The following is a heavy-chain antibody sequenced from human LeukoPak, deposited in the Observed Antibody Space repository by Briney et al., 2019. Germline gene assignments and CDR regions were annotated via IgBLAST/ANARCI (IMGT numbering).Heavy chain of an antibody. J-gene: IGHJ4*02. CDR2: IKHDGGET. V-gene: IGHV3-7*05. Sequence: QPGGSLRLSCAASGFTFNTYWMSWVPQAPGKGLEWVASIKHDGGETYFVDSVKGRLTISRDNTRNSLNLQMNSLRAEDTAVYYCARVCGGGGHVDYWGQGTLVTVSS. CDR3: ARVCGGGGHVDY. CDR1: GFTFNTYW. D-gene: IGHD2-21*01.